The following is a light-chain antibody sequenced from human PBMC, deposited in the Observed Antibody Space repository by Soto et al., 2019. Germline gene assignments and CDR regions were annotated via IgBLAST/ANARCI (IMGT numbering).Light chain of an antibody. CDR3: QQYAYLPAT. CDR1: QDISSY. CDR2: DAS. Sequence: GDRVTITCQASQDISSYLTWYQQKPGKAPKLLIYDASNLEPGVPSRFSGSGSGTDFTFTISSLQPEDIATYSCQQYAYLPATFGQGTKLEIK. J-gene: IGKJ2*01. V-gene: IGKV1-33*01.